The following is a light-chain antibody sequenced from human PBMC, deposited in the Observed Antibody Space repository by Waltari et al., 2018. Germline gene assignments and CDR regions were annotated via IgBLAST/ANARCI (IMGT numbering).Light chain of an antibody. Sequence: EIVLTQSPATLSLSPGERATLSCRASQSVGTYLAWYQQKPGQAPRLLISDASYRASGIPARFSGSGSGTDFTLTISSLEPEDFATYYCQQSYSTLWTFGQGTKVEIK. CDR2: DAS. V-gene: IGKV3-11*01. CDR3: QQSYSTLWT. J-gene: IGKJ1*01. CDR1: QSVGTY.